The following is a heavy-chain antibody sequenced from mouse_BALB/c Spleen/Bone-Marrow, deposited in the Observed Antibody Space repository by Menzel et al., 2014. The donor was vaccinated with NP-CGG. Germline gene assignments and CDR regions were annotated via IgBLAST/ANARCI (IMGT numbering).Heavy chain of an antibody. CDR1: GFTCTDYY. V-gene: IGHV7-3*02. J-gene: IGHJ2*01. Sequence: EVQLVESGGGLVRPGGSLRLSCATSGFTCTDYYMNWVRQPPGKALEWLGFIRNKANGYTTEYSASVKGRFTISRDNSQNILYLQMNTLRAEDSATYYCARDKGRVFFDYWGQGTTLTVSS. CDR3: ARDKGRVFFDY. CDR2: IRNKANGYTT.